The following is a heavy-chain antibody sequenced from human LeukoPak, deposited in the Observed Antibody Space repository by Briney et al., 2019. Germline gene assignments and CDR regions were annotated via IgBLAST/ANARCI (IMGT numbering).Heavy chain of an antibody. CDR2: IYTSGST. CDR1: GGSISSYY. Sequence: SETLSLTCTVSGGSISSYYWSWIRQPAGKGLEWIGRIYTSGSTNYNPSLKSRVTMSVDTSKNQFSLKLSSVTAADTAVYYCARHYVGEQLVSYYMDVWGKGTTVTVSS. D-gene: IGHD6-6*01. CDR3: ARHYVGEQLVSYYMDV. V-gene: IGHV4-4*07. J-gene: IGHJ6*03.